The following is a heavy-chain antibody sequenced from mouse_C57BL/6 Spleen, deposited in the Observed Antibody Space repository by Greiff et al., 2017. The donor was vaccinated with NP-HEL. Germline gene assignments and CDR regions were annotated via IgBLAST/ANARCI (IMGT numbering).Heavy chain of an antibody. V-gene: IGHV1-82*01. Sequence: VQLQQSGPELVKPGASVKISCKASGYAFSSSWMNWVKQRPGKGLEWIGRIYPGDGDTNYNGKFKGKATLTADKSSSTAYMQLSSLTSEDSAVYFCAREGANWDLFDYWGQGTTLTVSS. CDR1: GYAFSSSW. CDR3: AREGANWDLFDY. D-gene: IGHD4-1*01. CDR2: IYPGDGDT. J-gene: IGHJ2*01.